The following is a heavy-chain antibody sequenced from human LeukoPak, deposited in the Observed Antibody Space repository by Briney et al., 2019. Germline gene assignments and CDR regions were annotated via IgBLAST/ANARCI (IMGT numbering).Heavy chain of an antibody. J-gene: IGHJ3*02. CDR1: GFTFSSYG. V-gene: IGHV3-30*02. D-gene: IGHD1-26*01. CDR2: IRYDGSNK. CDR3: ARDPNWRSIVGAINAFDI. Sequence: PGGSLRLSCAASGFTFSSYGMHWVRQAPGKGLEWVAFIRYDGSNKYYADSVKGRFTISRDNAKNSLYLQMNSLRAEDTALYYCARDPNWRSIVGAINAFDIWGQGTMVTVSS.